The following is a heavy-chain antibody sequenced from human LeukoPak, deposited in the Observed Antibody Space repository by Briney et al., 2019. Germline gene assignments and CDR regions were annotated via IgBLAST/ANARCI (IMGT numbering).Heavy chain of an antibody. V-gene: IGHV4-39*01. CDR1: GGSISSSSYY. Sequence: SETLSLTCTVSGGSISSSSYYWGWIRQPPGKGLEWIGSIYYSGSTYYNPSLKSRVTISVDMSKNQFSLKLSSVTAADTAVYYCARPRGVVVVAATMWFDPWGQGTLVTVSS. D-gene: IGHD2-15*01. CDR2: IYYSGST. J-gene: IGHJ5*02. CDR3: ARPRGVVVVAATMWFDP.